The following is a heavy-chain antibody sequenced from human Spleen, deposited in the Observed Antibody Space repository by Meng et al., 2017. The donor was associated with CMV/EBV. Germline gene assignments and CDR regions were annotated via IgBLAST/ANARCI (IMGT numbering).Heavy chain of an antibody. CDR2: IYYSGSP. CDR1: SISSSSYY. Sequence: SISSSSYYCGWLRQPLGKGLEWIGSIYYSGSPYYSPSLKSRVTISVDTSKNRFFLKLSSVTAADTAVYDCARQLIVVPAATTLGYFDYWGQGTLVTVSS. V-gene: IGHV4-39*01. CDR3: ARQLIVVPAATTLGYFDY. J-gene: IGHJ4*02. D-gene: IGHD2-2*01.